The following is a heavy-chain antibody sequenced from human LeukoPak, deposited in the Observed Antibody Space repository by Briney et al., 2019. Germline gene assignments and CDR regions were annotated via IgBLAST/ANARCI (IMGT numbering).Heavy chain of an antibody. J-gene: IGHJ6*03. V-gene: IGHV4-34*01. CDR3: ARGRAYGSGSKYYYYYYYMDV. CDR2: INDGVST. Sequence: PSETLSLTCAEYGGSFRGYYWSWIREPPGKGLGWIGEINDGVSTTYNPSLNSRVIISVDTSKSQFSLKLSSVTAADTAVYYCARGRAYGSGSKYYYYYYYMDVWGKGTTVTVSS. CDR1: GGSFRGYY. D-gene: IGHD3-10*01.